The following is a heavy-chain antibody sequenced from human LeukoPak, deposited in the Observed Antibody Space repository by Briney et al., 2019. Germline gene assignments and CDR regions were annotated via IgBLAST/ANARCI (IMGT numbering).Heavy chain of an antibody. CDR2: IKSKTDGGTT. Sequence: GGSLRLSCAASGFTLSNAWMSWVRQAPGKGLEWVGRIKSKTDGGTTDYAAPVKGRFTISRDDSKNTLYLQMNSLKTEDTAVYYCTTAWPGYSYGFSLLTTPDYWGQGTLVTVSS. J-gene: IGHJ4*02. V-gene: IGHV3-15*01. D-gene: IGHD5-18*01. CDR3: TTAWPGYSYGFSLLTTPDY. CDR1: GFTLSNAW.